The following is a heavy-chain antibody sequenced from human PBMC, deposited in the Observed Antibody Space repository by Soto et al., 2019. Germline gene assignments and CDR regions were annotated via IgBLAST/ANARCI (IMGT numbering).Heavy chain of an antibody. Sequence: GASVKVSCKASGGTFSSYAISWVRQAPGQGLEWMGGIIPIFGTANYAQKFQGRVTITADESTSTAYMELSSLRSEDTAVYYCAASIGTYCSGGSCYSNYYYYGTDVWGQGTTVTVS. CDR2: IIPIFGTA. CDR3: AASIGTYCSGGSCYSNYYYYGTDV. D-gene: IGHD2-15*01. V-gene: IGHV1-69*13. CDR1: GGTFSSYA. J-gene: IGHJ6*02.